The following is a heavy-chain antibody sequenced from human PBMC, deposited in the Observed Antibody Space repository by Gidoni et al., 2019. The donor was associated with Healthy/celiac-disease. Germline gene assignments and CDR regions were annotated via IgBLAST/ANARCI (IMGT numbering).Heavy chain of an antibody. Sequence: QVQLQQWGAGLLKPSETLSLTCAVHGGSFSGYYWSWIRQPPGKGLEWIGEINHSGSTNYNPSLKSRVTISVDTSKNQFSLKLSSVTAADTAVYYCARGKWIRYCSSTSCYKVGSWFDPWGQGTLVTVSS. CDR3: ARGKWIRYCSSTSCYKVGSWFDP. CDR1: GGSFSGYY. J-gene: IGHJ5*02. CDR2: INHSGST. D-gene: IGHD2-2*02. V-gene: IGHV4-34*01.